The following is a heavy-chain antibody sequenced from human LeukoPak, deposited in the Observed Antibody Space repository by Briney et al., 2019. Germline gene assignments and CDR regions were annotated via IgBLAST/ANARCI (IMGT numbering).Heavy chain of an antibody. J-gene: IGHJ4*02. D-gene: IGHD3-10*01. CDR3: ASRGRFGEFDY. V-gene: IGHV3-13*01. Sequence: GGSLRLSCAASGFTFSSYDMHWVRQATGEGLEWVSAIGTAGDTYYPGSVKGRFTISRENAKTSLYLQMNSLRAGDTAVYYCASRGRFGEFDYWGQGTLVTVSS. CDR1: GFTFSSYD. CDR2: IGTAGDT.